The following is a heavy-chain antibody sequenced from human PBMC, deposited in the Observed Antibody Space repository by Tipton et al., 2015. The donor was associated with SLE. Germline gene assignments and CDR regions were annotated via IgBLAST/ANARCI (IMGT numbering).Heavy chain of an antibody. CDR2: IYTSGST. J-gene: IGHJ4*02. Sequence: GLVKPSDTLSLSCAVSGDSISTYYWSWIRQPAGKGLEWIGRIYTSGSTDSNPSLKTRVTMSVDTSKNQFSLNLSSVTAADTAVYYCARDRSLGATLLFFDCWGLGTLVTVSS. CDR1: GDSISTYY. D-gene: IGHD1-26*01. V-gene: IGHV4-4*07. CDR3: ARDRSLGATLLFFDC.